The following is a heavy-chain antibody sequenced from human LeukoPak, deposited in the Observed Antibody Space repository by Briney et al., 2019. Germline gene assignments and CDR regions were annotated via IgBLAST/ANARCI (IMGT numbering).Heavy chain of an antibody. CDR3: AREGLLGYYYGMDV. V-gene: IGHV4-31*03. CDR1: GGSISSGGYY. D-gene: IGHD2-15*01. CDR2: IYYRGST. J-gene: IGHJ6*04. Sequence: SETLSLTCTVSGGSISSGGYYWSWIRQHPGKGLEWIGYIYYRGSTYYNPSLKSRVTISVDTSKNQFSLKLSSVTAADTAVYYCAREGLLGYYYGMDVWGKGTTVTVSS.